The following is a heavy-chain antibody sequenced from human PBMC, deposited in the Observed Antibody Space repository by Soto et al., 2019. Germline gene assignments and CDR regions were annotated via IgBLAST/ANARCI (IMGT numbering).Heavy chain of an antibody. V-gene: IGHV4-30-4*08. D-gene: IGHD4-17*01. J-gene: IGHJ4*02. Sequence: SETLSLTCTVSGGSISSGGYYWSWIRQHPGKGLEWIGYIYYTGSTYYTPSLKSRLTISMDTSKNQFSLNLGSVTAADTAVYYCARGHDYNVFDYWGQGTPVTVS. CDR1: GGSISSGGYY. CDR3: ARGHDYNVFDY. CDR2: IYYTGST.